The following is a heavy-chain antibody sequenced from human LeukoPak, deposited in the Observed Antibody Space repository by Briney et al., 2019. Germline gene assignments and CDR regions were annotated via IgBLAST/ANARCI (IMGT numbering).Heavy chain of an antibody. CDR3: ARGGVDFWSGYYTTFDY. V-gene: IGHV4-30-2*01. CDR1: GGSISSGGYS. J-gene: IGHJ4*02. CDR2: IYHSGST. D-gene: IGHD3-3*01. Sequence: SETLSLTCAVSGGSISSGGYSWSWIRQPPGKGLEWIGYIYHSGSTYYNPSLKSRVTISVDRSKNQFSLKLSSVTAADTAVYYCARGGVDFWSGYYTTFDYWGQGTLVTVSS.